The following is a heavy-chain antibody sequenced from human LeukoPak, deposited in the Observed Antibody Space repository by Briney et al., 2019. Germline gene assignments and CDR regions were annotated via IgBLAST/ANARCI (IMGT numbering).Heavy chain of an antibody. CDR1: GYTFTSYG. J-gene: IGHJ4*02. D-gene: IGHD5-12*01. CDR2: ISAYNGNT. V-gene: IGHV1-18*01. CDR3: ARDSGYSGYDWGIFDY. Sequence: ASVKVSCKASGYTFTSYGISWVRQAPGQGLEWMGWISAYNGNTNYAQELQGRVTMTTDTSTSTAYMELRSLRSDDTAVYYCARDSGYSGYDWGIFDYWGQGTLVTVSS.